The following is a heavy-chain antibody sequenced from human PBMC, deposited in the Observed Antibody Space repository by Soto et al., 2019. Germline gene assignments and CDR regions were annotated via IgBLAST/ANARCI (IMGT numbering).Heavy chain of an antibody. V-gene: IGHV1-46*01. CDR1: GYTFTNDY. D-gene: IGHD3-10*01. Sequence: QVQLVQSGAEVKKPGASVKVSCKASGYTFTNDYMHWVRQAPGQGIEWRGIINPSTGTTSYAQKFQGRVTMTRDTSTSTVHMERSSLRSDATAVYYCARASWDRVRGGKEVDYWGQGTLVTVSS. CDR2: INPSTGTT. J-gene: IGHJ4*02. CDR3: ARASWDRVRGGKEVDY.